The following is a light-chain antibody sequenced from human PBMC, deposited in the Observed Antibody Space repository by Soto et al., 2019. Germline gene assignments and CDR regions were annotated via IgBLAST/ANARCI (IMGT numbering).Light chain of an antibody. Sequence: QPVLTQPASVSGSPGQSITISCTGTSSDVGGYNYVSWYQQHPGKAPKLMIYEVSNRPSGVSNRFSGSKSGNTASLTISGLQAEDEADYYCSSYTSSSTLYVFGTGTKVT. V-gene: IGLV2-14*01. CDR2: EVS. CDR3: SSYTSSSTLYV. CDR1: SSDVGGYNY. J-gene: IGLJ1*01.